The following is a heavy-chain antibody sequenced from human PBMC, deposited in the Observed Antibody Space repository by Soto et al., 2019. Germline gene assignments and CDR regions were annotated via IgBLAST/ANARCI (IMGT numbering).Heavy chain of an antibody. CDR3: ARTPAAMITDRYNWFDS. J-gene: IGHJ5*01. Sequence: PXGSLRLSFVASGFTFADYAMHWVRLIPGKGLEWVAVISYSGDRQYYAESVKGRFTISRDNSKKTLYLQMFSLTSEDSAVFYCARTPAAMITDRYNWFDSWGPGTQVTVS. V-gene: IGHV3-30*01. D-gene: IGHD3-16*01. CDR2: ISYSGDRQ. CDR1: GFTFADYA.